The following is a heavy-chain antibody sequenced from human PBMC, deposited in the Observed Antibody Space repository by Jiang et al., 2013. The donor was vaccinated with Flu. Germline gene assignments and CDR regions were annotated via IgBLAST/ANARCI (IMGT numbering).Heavy chain of an antibody. CDR3: ARDGSGNVLLAFWFDP. V-gene: IGHV6-1*01. J-gene: IGHJ5*02. CDR1: NSAA. CDR2: TFYRSKWYN. Sequence: NSAAWNWIRQSPSRGLEWLGRTFYRSKWYNDYAVSVKSRITINPDTSKNQFSLQLNSVTPEDTAVYYCARDGSGNVLLAFWFDPWGQGTLVTVSS. D-gene: IGHD5-12*01.